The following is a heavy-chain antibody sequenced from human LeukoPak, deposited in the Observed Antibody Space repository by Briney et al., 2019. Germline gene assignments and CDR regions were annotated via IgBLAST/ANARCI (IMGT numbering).Heavy chain of an antibody. Sequence: GGSLRLSCAASGFTFSSYAMSWVRQAPGRGLEWVSAISDSGIGIYYANSVKGRFTISRDNSKNTLYLQMNSLRAEDTAVYYCAGRYCSGTDCYSWFDPWGQGTLVTVSS. CDR3: AGRYCSGTDCYSWFDP. D-gene: IGHD2-2*01. CDR2: ISDSGIGI. V-gene: IGHV3-23*01. J-gene: IGHJ5*02. CDR1: GFTFSSYA.